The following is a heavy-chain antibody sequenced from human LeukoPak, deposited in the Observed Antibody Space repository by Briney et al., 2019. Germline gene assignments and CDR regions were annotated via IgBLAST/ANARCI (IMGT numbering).Heavy chain of an antibody. V-gene: IGHV4-34*01. CDR1: GGSFSGYY. J-gene: IGHJ4*02. Sequence: SETLSLTCAVYGGSFSGYYWSWIRQPPGKGLEWIGEINHSGSTNYNPSLKSRVTISVDTSKNQFSLKLSSVTAADTAVYHCATEQVVPAAIGSRDYWGQGTLVTVSS. CDR2: INHSGST. CDR3: ATEQVVPAAIGSRDY. D-gene: IGHD2-2*01.